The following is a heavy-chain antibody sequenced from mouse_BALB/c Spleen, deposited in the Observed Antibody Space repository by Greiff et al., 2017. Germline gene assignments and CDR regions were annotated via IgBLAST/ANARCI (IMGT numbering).Heavy chain of an antibody. J-gene: IGHJ2*01. CDR2: IYPGSGST. V-gene: IGHV1S22*01. Sequence: LQQPGSELVRPGASVKLSCKASGYTFTSYWMHWVKQRHGQGLEWIGNIYPGSGSTNYDEKFKSKGTLTVDTSSSTAYMHLSSLTSEDSAVYYCTREGGINFDDWGQGTTLTVSS. CDR3: TREGGINFDD. CDR1: GYTFTSYW. D-gene: IGHD1-1*02.